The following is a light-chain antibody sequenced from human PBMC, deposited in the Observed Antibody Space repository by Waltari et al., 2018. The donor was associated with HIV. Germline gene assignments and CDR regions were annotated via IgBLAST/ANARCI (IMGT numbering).Light chain of an antibody. CDR3: QQYGDSPLYI. CDR2: GAS. CDR1: QSVSGSQ. V-gene: IGKV3-20*01. Sequence: ELVLTQSPDILSLSPGERAVLSCRASQSVSGSQLAWYQQRTGQGPRLLIYGASKRATGIPDRFSGSGSGTDYTLSISGLEPEDFAVYYCQQYGDSPLYIFGQGTNLEI. J-gene: IGKJ2*01.